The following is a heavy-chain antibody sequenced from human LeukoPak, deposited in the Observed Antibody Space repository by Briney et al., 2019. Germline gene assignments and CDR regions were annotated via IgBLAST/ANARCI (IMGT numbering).Heavy chain of an antibody. D-gene: IGHD3-22*01. CDR2: ISYDGSNK. Sequence: GGSLRLSCAASGFTFGSYGMHWVRQAPGKGLEWVAVISYDGSNKYYADSVKGRFTISRDNSKNTLYLQMNSLRAEDTAVYYCARDNTYYYDSTLDYWGQGTLVTVSS. CDR1: GFTFGSYG. CDR3: ARDNTYYYDSTLDY. J-gene: IGHJ4*02. V-gene: IGHV3-30*03.